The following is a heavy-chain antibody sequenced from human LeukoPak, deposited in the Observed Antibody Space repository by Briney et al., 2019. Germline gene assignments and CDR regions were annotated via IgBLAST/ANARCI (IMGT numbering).Heavy chain of an antibody. CDR2: ISWNSGSI. CDR3: AKDMTYRVGATDAFDI. D-gene: IGHD1-26*01. J-gene: IGHJ3*02. CDR1: GFTFDDYA. V-gene: IGHV3-9*01. Sequence: GRSLRLSCAASGFTFDDYAMHWVRQAPGKGLEWVSGISWNSGSIGYADSAKGRFTISRDNAKNSLYLQMNSLRAEDTALYYCAKDMTYRVGATDAFDIWGQGTMVTVSS.